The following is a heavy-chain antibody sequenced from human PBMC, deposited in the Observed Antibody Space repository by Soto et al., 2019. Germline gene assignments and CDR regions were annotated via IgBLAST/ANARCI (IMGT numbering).Heavy chain of an antibody. CDR3: AIGPRMWLAGGGY. Sequence: PSETLSLTCAVYGGSFSGYYWSWIRQPPGKGLEWLGEINHSGITDYNPSLKSRITISIDTSKKQCSLKLNSVTAADTAVYYCAIGPRMWLAGGGYWGQGTQVTVSS. CDR1: GGSFSGYY. V-gene: IGHV4-34*01. D-gene: IGHD6-19*01. CDR2: INHSGIT. J-gene: IGHJ4*02.